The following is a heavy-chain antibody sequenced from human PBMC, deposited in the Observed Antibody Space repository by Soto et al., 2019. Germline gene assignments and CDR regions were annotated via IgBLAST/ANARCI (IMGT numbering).Heavy chain of an antibody. V-gene: IGHV4-30-4*01. D-gene: IGHD5-18*01. CDR2: ISNSGST. Sequence: KASETLSLTCTVSGGSVTSDEDYWTWIRQSPGKGLEWIGYISNSGSTGYNPSLKTRLSMSVDRSKNQFTLRLTSVTVADTAVYFCATESGSTYGYFDHWGQGTQVTVSS. J-gene: IGHJ4*02. CDR3: ATESGSTYGYFDH. CDR1: GGSVTSDEDY.